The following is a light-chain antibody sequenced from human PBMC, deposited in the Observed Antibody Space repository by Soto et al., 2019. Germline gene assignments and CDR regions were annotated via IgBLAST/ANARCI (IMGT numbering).Light chain of an antibody. J-gene: IGKJ2*01. CDR3: QQRGT. CDR1: QSVDSY. V-gene: IGKV3-11*01. Sequence: EVVLTQSPATLSLSPGERATLSCRASQSVDSYLAWYQQKLGQPPRLLIYDASNRATGIPGRFSGGGSGTDFTRTISSLEPEDFAVYYCQQRGTFGQGTKVEIK. CDR2: DAS.